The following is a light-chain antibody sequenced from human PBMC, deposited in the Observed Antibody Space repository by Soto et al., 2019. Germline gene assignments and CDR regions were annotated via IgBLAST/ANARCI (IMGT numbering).Light chain of an antibody. CDR1: SSDVGGYNY. CDR3: SSYAGSTNWV. Sequence: QSALTQPPSAPGSPGQSVTISCTGTSSDVGGYNYVSWYQHHPGKAPKLMIYDVSKWPSGVPDRFSGSKSGNTASLTVSGLQAEDEADYYCSSYAGSTNWVFGGGTKVTVL. V-gene: IGLV2-8*01. CDR2: DVS. J-gene: IGLJ3*02.